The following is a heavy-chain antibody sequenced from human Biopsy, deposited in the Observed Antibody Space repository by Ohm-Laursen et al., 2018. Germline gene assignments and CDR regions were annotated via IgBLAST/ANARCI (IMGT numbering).Heavy chain of an antibody. Sequence: GASVKVSCPVSGYTFTGYHVHWVRQAPGHGLEWMGWINAKTGDTNYAQKFQGRVTMTRDTSISTAYVDLSSLRSDDTAVYYCTRGGYYYDSLAYYYWFDPWGQGTLVTVSS. D-gene: IGHD3-22*01. CDR1: GYTFTGYH. J-gene: IGHJ5*02. CDR3: TRGGYYYDSLAYYYWFDP. V-gene: IGHV1-2*02. CDR2: INAKTGDT.